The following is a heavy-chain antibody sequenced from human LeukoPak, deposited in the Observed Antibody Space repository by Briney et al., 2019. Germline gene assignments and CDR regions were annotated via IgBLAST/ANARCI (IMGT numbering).Heavy chain of an antibody. D-gene: IGHD3-16*01. CDR1: GFTFSSYA. CDR2: ISYDGSNK. J-gene: IGHJ4*02. V-gene: IGHV3-30*04. CDR3: ARDGVSSSYYFDC. Sequence: GGSLRLSCAASGFTFSSYAMHWVRQAPGKGLEWVAVISYDGSNKYYADSVKGRFTISRDNSKNTLYLQMKSLRAEDTAVYYCARDGVSSSYYFDCWGQGTLVTVSS.